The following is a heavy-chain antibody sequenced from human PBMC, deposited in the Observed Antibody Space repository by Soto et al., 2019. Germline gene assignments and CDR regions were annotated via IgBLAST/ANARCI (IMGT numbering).Heavy chain of an antibody. CDR1: GGSMSSHY. CDR3: ARADPDASVGY. V-gene: IGHV4-59*11. Sequence: SETLSLTCTVSGGSMSSHYWTWLRQPPGKGLEWIGYISYSGSTYYNPSLKSRVTISADTSRNQFSLKLSSAIAADTAVYYCARADPDASVGYWGQGTLVTVSS. CDR2: ISYSGST. J-gene: IGHJ4*02. D-gene: IGHD3-16*01.